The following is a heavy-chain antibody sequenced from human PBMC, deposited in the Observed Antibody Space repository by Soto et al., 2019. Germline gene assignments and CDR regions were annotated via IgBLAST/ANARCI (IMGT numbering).Heavy chain of an antibody. Sequence: GGSLRLSCAASGFTFSSYGMHWVRQAPGKGLEWVAVISYDGSNKYYADSVKGRFTISRDNSKNTLYLQMNSLRAEDTAVYCCAKAEWFGESYGMDVWGQGTTVTVSS. CDR2: ISYDGSNK. CDR1: GFTFSSYG. D-gene: IGHD3-10*01. J-gene: IGHJ6*02. V-gene: IGHV3-30*18. CDR3: AKAEWFGESYGMDV.